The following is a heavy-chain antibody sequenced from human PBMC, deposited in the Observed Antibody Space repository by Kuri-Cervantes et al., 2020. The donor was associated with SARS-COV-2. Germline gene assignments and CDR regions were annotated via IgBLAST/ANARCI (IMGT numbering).Heavy chain of an antibody. CDR3: ARDYGGRVVWFDP. D-gene: IGHD4/OR15-4a*01. CDR1: GFTFDDYA. V-gene: IGHV3-9*01. J-gene: IGHJ5*02. Sequence: GGSLRLSCAASGFTFDDYAMHWVRQAPGKGLEWVSGISWNSGSIGYADSVKGRFTISRHNSKNTLYLQMNSLRAVDTAVYYCARDYGGRVVWFDPWGQGTLVTVSS. CDR2: ISWNSGSI.